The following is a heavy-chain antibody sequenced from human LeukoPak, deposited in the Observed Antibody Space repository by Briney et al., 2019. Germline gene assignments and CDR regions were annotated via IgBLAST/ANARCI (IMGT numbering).Heavy chain of an antibody. J-gene: IGHJ4*02. CDR3: ARVDYDSRNGYFDY. Sequence: SETLSLTCTVSGGSISSGGYYWSWIRQHPGKGLEWIGYIYYSGSTYYNPSLKSRVTISVDTSKNQFSLKLSSVTAADTAVYYCARVDYDSRNGYFDYWGQGTLVTVSS. CDR2: IYYSGST. V-gene: IGHV4-31*03. D-gene: IGHD3-22*01. CDR1: GGSISSGGYY.